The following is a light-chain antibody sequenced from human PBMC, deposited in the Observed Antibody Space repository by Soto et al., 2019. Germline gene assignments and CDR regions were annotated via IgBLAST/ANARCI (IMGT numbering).Light chain of an antibody. J-gene: IGKJ3*01. V-gene: IGKV3-15*01. CDR1: QSVSSY. CDR2: GAS. CDR3: QQSAT. Sequence: EILMTQSPATLSVSPGERATLSCRASQSVSSYLAWYQQKPGQAPRLLIYGASTRATGLPARFSGSGSGTDFTLTISRLEPEDFAVYYCQQSATFGPGTKVDIK.